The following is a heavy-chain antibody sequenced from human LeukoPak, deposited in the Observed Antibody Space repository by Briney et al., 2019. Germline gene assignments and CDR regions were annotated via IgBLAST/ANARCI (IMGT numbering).Heavy chain of an antibody. Sequence: SETLSLTCTVSGGSIRSYYWSWIRQPPGKGLEWIGYIYYSGSTKYNSSLKSRVTISVDTSKNQFSLKMSSVTAADTAVYYCARGDGNGCTAGTQRLNWFDYWGQGNLVTVSS. CDR1: GGSIRSYY. CDR3: ARGDGNGCTAGTQRLNWFDY. D-gene: IGHD5-24*01. V-gene: IGHV4-59*01. J-gene: IGHJ4*02. CDR2: IYYSGST.